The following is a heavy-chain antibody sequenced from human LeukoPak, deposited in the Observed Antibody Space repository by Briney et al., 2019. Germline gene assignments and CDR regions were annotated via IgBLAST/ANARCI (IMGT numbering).Heavy chain of an antibody. CDR2: ISWNSGSI. CDR3: AKDRIVFQWLGLFDY. CDR1: GFTFDDYA. J-gene: IGHJ4*02. V-gene: IGHV3-9*01. Sequence: PGGSLRLSCAASGFTFDDYAMHWVRQAPGKGLEWVSGISWNSGSIGYADSVKGRFTISRDNAKNSLYLQMNSLRAEDTALYYCAKDRIVFQWLGLFDYWGQGTLVTVSS. D-gene: IGHD6-19*01.